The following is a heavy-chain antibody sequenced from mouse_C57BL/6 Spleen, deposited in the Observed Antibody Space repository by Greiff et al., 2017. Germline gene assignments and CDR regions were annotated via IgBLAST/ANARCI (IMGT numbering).Heavy chain of an antibody. CDR1: GYTFTSYT. D-gene: IGHD1-1*01. CDR2: INPSSGYT. Sequence: VQLQQSGAELARPGASVKMSCKASGYTFTSYTMHWVKQRPGQGLEWIGYINPSSGYTKYNQKFKDKATLTADKSSSTAYMQLSSLTSEDSAVYYCARLPYYYGSSYDWYFDVWGTGTTVTVSS. CDR3: ARLPYYYGSSYDWYFDV. V-gene: IGHV1-4*01. J-gene: IGHJ1*03.